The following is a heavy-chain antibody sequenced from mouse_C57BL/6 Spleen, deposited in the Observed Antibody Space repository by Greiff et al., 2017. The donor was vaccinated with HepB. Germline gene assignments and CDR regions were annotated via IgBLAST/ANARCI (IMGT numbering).Heavy chain of an antibody. CDR2: IRLKSDNYAT. CDR3: TEGYWYFDV. CDR1: GFTFSNYW. Sequence: EVKLVESGGGLVQPGGSMKLSCVASGFTFSNYWMNWVRQSPEKGLEWVAQIRLKSDNYATHYAESVKGRFTISRDDYKSSVYLQMNNVRAEDTGIYYCTEGYWYFDVWGTGTTVTVSS. J-gene: IGHJ1*03. V-gene: IGHV6-3*01.